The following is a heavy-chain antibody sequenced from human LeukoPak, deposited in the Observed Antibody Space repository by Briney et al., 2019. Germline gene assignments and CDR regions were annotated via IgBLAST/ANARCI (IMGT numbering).Heavy chain of an antibody. CDR1: GFTFSSYA. J-gene: IGHJ3*02. CDR3: ARCDDAFDI. V-gene: IGHV4-59*01. Sequence: GSLRLSCAASGFTFSSYAMSWIRQAPGKGLEWIGYIYRSGTTNYNPSLNSRVTISADTSKNQFSLKLSSVTAADTAVYYCARCDDAFDIWGQGTMVTVSS. CDR2: IYRSGTT.